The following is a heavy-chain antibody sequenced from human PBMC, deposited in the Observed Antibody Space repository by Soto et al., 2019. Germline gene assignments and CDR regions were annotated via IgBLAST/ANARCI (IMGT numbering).Heavy chain of an antibody. CDR2: IRRDGGEA. CDR3: AIDSSYRESSFYYYVFNI. V-gene: IGHV3-7*05. J-gene: IGHJ3*02. CDR1: GFTFSYYW. Sequence: DVQLMESGGCLVQPGGSLRLSCAASGFTFSYYWMTWVRQAPGKGLEWVANIRRDGGEAHYVDSVKGRFSVSRDNAKESLYLQMYSLRIEDTAVYYSAIDSSYRESSFYYYVFNIWGQGTMVTVSS. D-gene: IGHD3-16*02.